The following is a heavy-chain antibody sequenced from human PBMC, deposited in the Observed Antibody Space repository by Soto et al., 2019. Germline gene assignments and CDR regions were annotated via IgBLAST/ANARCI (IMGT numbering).Heavy chain of an antibody. CDR3: AGPGEQHRY. V-gene: IGHV3-66*01. CDR2: IYSGGST. CDR1: GFTVSSNH. J-gene: IGHJ4*02. D-gene: IGHD3-16*01. Sequence: EVQLVESGGGLVQPGGSLRLSCAASGFTVSSNHMSWVRQAPGKGLEWVSLIYSGGSTYYADSVKGRFTFSRDNSKNTLYLQRHSLRAEDTAVYYCAGPGEQHRYWGQGTLVTVSS.